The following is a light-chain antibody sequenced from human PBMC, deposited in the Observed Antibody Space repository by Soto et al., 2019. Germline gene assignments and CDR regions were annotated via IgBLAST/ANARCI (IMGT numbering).Light chain of an antibody. Sequence: EVVMRQSPATLSVSPGEGATLSCRASQWIGDTLAWYQHKPGQTPRLLIYDTSTRATGIPARFSGSGFGTEFTLTISSLQPEDFAVYYCEQYNNWFSITFGQGTRLEIK. CDR1: QWIGDT. J-gene: IGKJ5*01. CDR3: EQYNNWFSIT. V-gene: IGKV3-15*01. CDR2: DTS.